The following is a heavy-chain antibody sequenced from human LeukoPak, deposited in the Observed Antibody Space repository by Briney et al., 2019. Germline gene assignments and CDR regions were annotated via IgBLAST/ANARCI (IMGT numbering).Heavy chain of an antibody. CDR3: ATGMGFPWHFDY. D-gene: IGHD3-10*01. J-gene: IGHJ4*02. CDR1: GYTLTELS. V-gene: IGHV1-24*01. CDR2: FDPEDGET. Sequence: ASVKVSCKVSGYTLTELSMHWVRQAPGKGLEWMGGFDPEDGETIYAQKFQGRVTMTEDTSTDTAYMELSSLRSEDTAVYYCATGMGFPWHFDYWGQGTLVTVSS.